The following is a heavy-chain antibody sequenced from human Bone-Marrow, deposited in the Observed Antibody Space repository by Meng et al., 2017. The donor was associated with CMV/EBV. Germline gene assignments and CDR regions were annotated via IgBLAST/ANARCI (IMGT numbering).Heavy chain of an antibody. CDR1: GFNFGNHA. CDR3: AKGAGYQAFKFYFDY. J-gene: IGHJ4*02. V-gene: IGHV3-9*01. CDR2: VSWNGGNV. D-gene: IGHD2-2*01. Sequence: GGSLRLSCAASGFNFGNHAMHWVRQAPGKGLEWVASVSWNGGNVGYAGSVEGRFTISRDNAKKSVYLQMTSLRPEDTALYYCAKGAGYQAFKFYFDYWGQGTLVTVSS.